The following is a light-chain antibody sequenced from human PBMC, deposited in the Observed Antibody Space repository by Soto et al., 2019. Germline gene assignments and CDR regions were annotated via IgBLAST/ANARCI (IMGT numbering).Light chain of an antibody. J-gene: IGKJ1*01. CDR2: DAS. CDR1: QSISSW. Sequence: DIQMTQSPSTLSASVGDRVTITCRASQSISSWLAWYQQKPGKAPKLLIYDASSLESGVPSRFSGSGPGTEFTLTISSLQPDDFATYYCQQYNSYPWTFGQGTKAEIK. V-gene: IGKV1-5*01. CDR3: QQYNSYPWT.